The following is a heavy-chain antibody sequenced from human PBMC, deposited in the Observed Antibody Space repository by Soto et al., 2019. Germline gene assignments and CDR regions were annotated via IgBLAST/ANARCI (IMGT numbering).Heavy chain of an antibody. CDR2: INAGNGNT. V-gene: IGHV1-3*01. D-gene: IGHD3-9*01. CDR1: GYTFTSYA. J-gene: IGHJ4*02. CDR3: ARAAYRSLWFLSH. Sequence: ASVKVSCKASGYTFTSYAMHWVRQAPGQRLEWMGWINAGNGNTKYSQKFQGRVTITRDTSASTAYMELSSLRSEDTGVYYCARAAYRSLWFLSHWAQGTLVTVS.